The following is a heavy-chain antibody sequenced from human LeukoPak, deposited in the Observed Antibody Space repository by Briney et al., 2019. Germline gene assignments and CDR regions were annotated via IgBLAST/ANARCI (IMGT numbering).Heavy chain of an antibody. CDR2: INHSGST. V-gene: IGHV4-34*01. J-gene: IGHJ4*02. Sequence: SETLSLTCAVYGGSFSGYYWSWIRQPPGKGLEWIGEINHSGSTNYNPSLKSRVTISVDTSKNQFSLKPSSVTAADTAVYYCARGRYYYDSSGYNDDSYFDYWGQGTLVTVSS. CDR3: ARGRYYYDSSGYNDDSYFDY. D-gene: IGHD3-22*01. CDR1: GGSFSGYY.